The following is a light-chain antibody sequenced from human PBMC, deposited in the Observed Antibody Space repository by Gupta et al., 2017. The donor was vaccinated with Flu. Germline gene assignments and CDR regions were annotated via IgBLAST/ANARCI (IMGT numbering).Light chain of an antibody. J-gene: IGLJ3*02. CDR3: QSYDSSLSASV. Sequence: SSNIGEGYNVHWYQHLPGAVPKLLIYTNSNRPSGVPDRFSASKSGTSATLAITGLQAEDEADYYCQSYDSSLSASVFGGGTKLTVL. V-gene: IGLV1-40*01. CDR2: TNS. CDR1: SSNIGEGYN.